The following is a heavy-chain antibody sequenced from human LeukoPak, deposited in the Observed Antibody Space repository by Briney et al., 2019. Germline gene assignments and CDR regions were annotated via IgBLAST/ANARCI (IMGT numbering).Heavy chain of an antibody. J-gene: IGHJ6*03. Sequence: GGSLRLSCAASGFTFSSYAMYWVRQAPGKGLEWVAVISYDGSNKYYADSVKGRFTISRDNSKSTLYLQMNNLRADDTAVYYCAKVLLRALDYMDVWGKGTTVTVSS. CDR3: AKVLLRALDYMDV. CDR1: GFTFSSYA. V-gene: IGHV3-30*04. CDR2: ISYDGSNK. D-gene: IGHD2-15*01.